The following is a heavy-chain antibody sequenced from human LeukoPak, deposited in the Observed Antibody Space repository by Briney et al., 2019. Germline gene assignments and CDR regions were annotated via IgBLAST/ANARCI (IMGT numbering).Heavy chain of an antibody. D-gene: IGHD1-20*01. CDR2: ISSSSRYI. CDR3: AREYNSPNRFDY. Sequence: GGSLRLSCAASSFTFSSSTMNWVRQAPGKGLEWVSSISSSSRYINYADSVKGRFTISRDNAKNSLYLQMNSLRAEDTAVYYCAREYNSPNRFDYWGQGTLVTVSS. V-gene: IGHV3-21*01. J-gene: IGHJ4*02. CDR1: SFTFSSST.